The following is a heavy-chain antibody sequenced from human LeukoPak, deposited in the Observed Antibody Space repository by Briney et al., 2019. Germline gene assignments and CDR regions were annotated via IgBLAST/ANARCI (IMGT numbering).Heavy chain of an antibody. Sequence: KPGGSLRLSCAASGFTFSDYYMSWIRQAPGKGLEWVSYINAGGSTISYADSVKGRFTISRDNAKDSLFLQMNSLRDEDTAVYYCARGSLNYGDYAFDSWGQGTLVTVSS. CDR1: GFTFSDYY. D-gene: IGHD4-17*01. J-gene: IGHJ4*02. V-gene: IGHV3-11*04. CDR2: INAGGSTI. CDR3: ARGSLNYGDYAFDS.